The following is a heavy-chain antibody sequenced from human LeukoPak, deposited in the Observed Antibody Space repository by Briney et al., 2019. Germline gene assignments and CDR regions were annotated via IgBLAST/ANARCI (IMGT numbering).Heavy chain of an antibody. D-gene: IGHD3-22*01. CDR2: IRSKAHSYAT. Sequence: QPGGSLRLSCAASGFTFSNAWMSWVRQASGKGLEWVGRIRSKAHSYATAYAASVKGRFTISRDDSKNTAYLQMNSLKTEDTAVYYCTRHGGRDYYDSSEDAFDIWGQGTMVIVSS. V-gene: IGHV3-73*01. CDR3: TRHGGRDYYDSSEDAFDI. CDR1: GFTFSNAW. J-gene: IGHJ3*02.